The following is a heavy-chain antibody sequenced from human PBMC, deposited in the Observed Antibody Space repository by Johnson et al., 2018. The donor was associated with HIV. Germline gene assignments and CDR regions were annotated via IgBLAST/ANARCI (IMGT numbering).Heavy chain of an antibody. CDR2: IGPAADT. J-gene: IGHJ3*02. D-gene: IGHD3-22*01. CDR1: GFTFSSYD. V-gene: IGHV3-13*01. Sequence: VQLVESGGGVVQPGRSLRLSCAAFGFTFSSYDIHWVRQATGKGLESVSPIGPAADTYYPGSVKGRFTVSRENAKNSLYLQMNSLRAGDTAVFYCARDRQYYDSSGYLFGDAFDIWGQGTMVTVSS. CDR3: ARDRQYYDSSGYLFGDAFDI.